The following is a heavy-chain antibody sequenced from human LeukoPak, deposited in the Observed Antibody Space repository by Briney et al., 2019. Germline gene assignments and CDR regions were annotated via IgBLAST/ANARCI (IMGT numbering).Heavy chain of an antibody. Sequence: ASVKVSCKASGYTFTNYGISWVRQAPGQGLEWMGWISAYNGNTNYAQKLQGRVTMTTDTSTSTAYMELRSLRSDDTAVYYCARVPSSGYYYYYYGMDVWGQGTTVTVSS. CDR2: ISAYNGNT. D-gene: IGHD3-22*01. V-gene: IGHV1-18*01. CDR1: GYTFTNYG. CDR3: ARVPSSGYYYYYYGMDV. J-gene: IGHJ6*02.